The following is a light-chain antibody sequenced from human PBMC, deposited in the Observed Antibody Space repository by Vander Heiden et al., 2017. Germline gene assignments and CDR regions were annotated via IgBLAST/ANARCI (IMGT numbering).Light chain of an antibody. CDR3: QQYYSTPFT. V-gene: IGKV4-1*01. CDR1: QSVLYSAKNKNY. Sequence: DIVMTHSPDSLAVSLGERATINCKPSQSVLYSAKNKNYLAWYQKKPGQPPKLLIYWASTRESGVPDRFSGSGSGTDFTLTISSLQAEDVAVYYCQQYYSTPFTFGPGTKVDIK. J-gene: IGKJ3*01. CDR2: WAS.